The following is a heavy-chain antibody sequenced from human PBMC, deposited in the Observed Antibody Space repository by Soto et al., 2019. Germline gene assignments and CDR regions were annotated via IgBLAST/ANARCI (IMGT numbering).Heavy chain of an antibody. CDR3: TGDSSSSPHYYGMDV. J-gene: IGHJ6*02. CDR2: IYRGGGT. Sequence: EVQLVESGGGLIQPGGSLRLSCAASGFTVSSNYMSWVRQAPGKGLEWVSVIYRGGGTYYADSVKGRFTISRDNSKNTLYLQMNSLRVENTAVYYCTGDSSSSPHYYGMDVWGQGTTVSVSS. V-gene: IGHV3-53*01. CDR1: GFTVSSNY. D-gene: IGHD6-6*01.